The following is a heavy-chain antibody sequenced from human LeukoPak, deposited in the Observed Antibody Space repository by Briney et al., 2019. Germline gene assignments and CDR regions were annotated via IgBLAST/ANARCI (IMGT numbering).Heavy chain of an antibody. CDR2: IRYDGSNK. J-gene: IGHJ4*02. Sequence: GGSLRLSCAASGFTFSSYGMHWVRQAPGKGLEWVAFIRYDGSNKYYADSVKGRFTISRDNSKNTLYLQMNSLRAEDTAVYYCAKDRGGLYSGCDLVSITIDYWGQGTLVTVSS. CDR1: GFTFSSYG. CDR3: AKDRGGLYSGCDLVSITIDY. V-gene: IGHV3-30*02. D-gene: IGHD5-12*01.